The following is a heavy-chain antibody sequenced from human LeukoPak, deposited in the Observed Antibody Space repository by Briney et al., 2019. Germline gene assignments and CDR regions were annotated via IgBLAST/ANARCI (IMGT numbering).Heavy chain of an antibody. CDR3: AKDPLGVGATGWFDP. CDR1: GFTFSSYA. J-gene: IGHJ5*02. CDR2: ISGSGGST. V-gene: IGHV3-23*01. D-gene: IGHD1-26*01. Sequence: GGSLTLSCAAYGFTFSSYAMSWVRQPPGKGMEWVSAISGSGGSTYYADSVKGRFTISRDNSKNTLNLQMNSLRAEYTAVYYFAKDPLGVGATGWFDPWGQGTLVTVSS.